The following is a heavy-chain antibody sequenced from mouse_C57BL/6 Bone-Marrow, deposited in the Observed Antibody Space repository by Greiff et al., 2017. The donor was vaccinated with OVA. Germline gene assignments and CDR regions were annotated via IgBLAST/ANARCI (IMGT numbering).Heavy chain of an antibody. CDR2: ISDGGSYT. V-gene: IGHV5-4*01. CDR3: ARDYDYDDYFDY. CDR1: GFTFSSYA. J-gene: IGHJ2*01. Sequence: EVKLVESGGGLVKPGGSLKLSCAASGFTFSSYAMSWVRQTPEKRLEWVATISDGGSYTYYPDNVKGRFTISRDNAKNNLYLQMSHLKSEDTAMYYCARDYDYDDYFDYWGQGTTLTVSS. D-gene: IGHD2-4*01.